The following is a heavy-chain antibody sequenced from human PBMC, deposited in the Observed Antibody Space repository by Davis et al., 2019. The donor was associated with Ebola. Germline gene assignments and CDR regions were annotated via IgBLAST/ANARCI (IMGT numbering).Heavy chain of an antibody. Sequence: PSETLSLTCAISGDSVSGSSVAWNWTRQSPSRGLEWLGRTYYSSKWYTDSTLSVKSRITISADTAKNQLSLHLDSVTPEDTAVYYCARGWLRSTFDQWGQGTLVTVSS. V-gene: IGHV6-1*01. J-gene: IGHJ4*02. CDR2: TYYSSKWYT. D-gene: IGHD5-12*01. CDR1: GDSVSGSSVA. CDR3: ARGWLRSTFDQ.